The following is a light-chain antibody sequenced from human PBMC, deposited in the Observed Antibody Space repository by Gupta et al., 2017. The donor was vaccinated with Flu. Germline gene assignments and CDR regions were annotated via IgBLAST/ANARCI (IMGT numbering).Light chain of an antibody. V-gene: IGKV1-39*01. J-gene: IGKJ2*01. CDR1: QNIHTY. CDR3: QQTHTKPPT. Sequence: DIQMTQSPSSLSASVGDRVTITCRAIQNIHTYLNWYQQRPGKSPKLLIYGASSLQSGVPSRFSGSGSGTNFILTISSLQAGDFATYYCQQTHTKPPTFGQGTKLDIK. CDR2: GAS.